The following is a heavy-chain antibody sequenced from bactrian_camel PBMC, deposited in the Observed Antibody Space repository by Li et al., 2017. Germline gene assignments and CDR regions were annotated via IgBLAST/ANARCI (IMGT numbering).Heavy chain of an antibody. CDR2: IDSHGRT. CDR3: AARWSDTRFRATMNSDEYRY. D-gene: IGHD4*01. V-gene: IGHV3S26*01. CDR1: GYTYSNRSDYC. Sequence: QLVESGGGSVQAGGSLRLSCDASGYTYSNRSDYCLAWFRQGPGKEREGVAGIDSHGRTAYEDAMKGRFTISKDNAKDILYLQMNSLEPEDTAVYYCAARWSDTRFRATMNSDEYRYWGQGTQVTVS. J-gene: IGHJ4*01.